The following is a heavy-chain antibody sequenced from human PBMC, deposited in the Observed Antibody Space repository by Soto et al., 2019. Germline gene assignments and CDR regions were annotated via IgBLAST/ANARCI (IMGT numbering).Heavy chain of an antibody. J-gene: IGHJ4*02. D-gene: IGHD3-3*01. CDR2: ISWNSGSI. Sequence: QTGGSLRLSCAASGFTFDDYAMHWVRQAPGKGLEWVSGISWNSGSIGYADSVKGRFTISRDNAKNSLYLQMNSLRAEDTALYYCAKAGYDFWSGYYDWGQGTLVTVS. CDR1: GFTFDDYA. CDR3: AKAGYDFWSGYYD. V-gene: IGHV3-9*01.